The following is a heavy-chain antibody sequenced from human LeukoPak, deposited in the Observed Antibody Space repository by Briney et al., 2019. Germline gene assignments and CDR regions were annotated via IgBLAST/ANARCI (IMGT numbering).Heavy chain of an antibody. D-gene: IGHD2-2*02. CDR3: ARSGLRYCSSTSCYTTRYFDY. Sequence: PSETLSLTCAVYGGSFSGYYWSWIRQPPGKGLEWIGEINHSGSTNYNPSLRSRVTISVDTSKNQFSLKLSSVTAADTAVYYCARSGLRYCSSTSCYTTRYFDYRGQGTLVTVSS. CDR1: GGSFSGYY. CDR2: INHSGST. V-gene: IGHV4-34*01. J-gene: IGHJ4*02.